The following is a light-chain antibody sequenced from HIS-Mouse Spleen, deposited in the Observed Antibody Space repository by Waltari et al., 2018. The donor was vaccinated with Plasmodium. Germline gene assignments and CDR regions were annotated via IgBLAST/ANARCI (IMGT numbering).Light chain of an antibody. CDR1: STDVGDYNY. J-gene: IGLJ1*01. CDR2: EVS. V-gene: IGLV2-8*01. Sequence: QSALTQPPSASGSPGQSVTISCTATSTDVGDYNYVSWYQQHPGKAPKLMIYEVSKRPSGVPDRFSGSKSGNTASLTVSGLQAEDEADYYCCSYAGSYPYVFGTGTKVTVL. CDR3: CSYAGSYPYV.